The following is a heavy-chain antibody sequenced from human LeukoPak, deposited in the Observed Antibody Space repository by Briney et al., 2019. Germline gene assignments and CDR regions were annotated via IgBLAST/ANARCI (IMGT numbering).Heavy chain of an antibody. J-gene: IGHJ4*02. CDR2: ISAHNGYT. CDR3: ARGRSNDY. V-gene: IGHV1-18*01. CDR1: GYSFTSYG. Sequence: GASVKVSCKASGYSFTSYGISWVRQAPGQGLEWMGWISAHNGYTNYAQQLQGRVTVTTDTSTSTAYMELRSLRSDDTAVYYCARGRSNDYWGQGTLVSVSS.